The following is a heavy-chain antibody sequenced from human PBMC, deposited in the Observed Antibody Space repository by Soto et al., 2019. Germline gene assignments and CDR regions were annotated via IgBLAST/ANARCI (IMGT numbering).Heavy chain of an antibody. V-gene: IGHV4-31*03. CDR3: ARAYSPGN. CDR2: IYYSGST. CDR1: GGSISSGGYD. D-gene: IGHD5-12*01. J-gene: IGHJ4*02. Sequence: TLSLPFTVSGGSISSGGYDWSWIRQHPGKGLEWIGYIYYSGSTYYNPSLKSRVTISVDTSKNQFSLKLSSVTAADTAVYYCARAYSPGNWGQGTLVTVSS.